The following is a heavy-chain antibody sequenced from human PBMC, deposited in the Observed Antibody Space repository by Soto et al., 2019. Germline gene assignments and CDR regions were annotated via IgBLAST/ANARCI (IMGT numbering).Heavy chain of an antibody. CDR1: VFTFSGNY. CDR2: IYSGGST. J-gene: IGHJ3*02. Sequence: HPWGPLRLSCAASVFTFSGNYMSWVRQAPGKGLEWVSVIYSGGSTYYADSVKGRFTISRDNSKNTLYLQMNSLRAEDTAVYYCARALITIFGVGHDAFDIWGQGTMVTVSS. D-gene: IGHD3-3*01. CDR3: ARALITIFGVGHDAFDI. V-gene: IGHV3-53*01.